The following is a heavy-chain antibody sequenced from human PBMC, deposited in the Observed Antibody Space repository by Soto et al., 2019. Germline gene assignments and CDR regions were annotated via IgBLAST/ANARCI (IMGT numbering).Heavy chain of an antibody. J-gene: IGHJ5*02. CDR1: GFTFSSYA. D-gene: IGHD3-3*01. V-gene: IGHV3-23*01. Sequence: PGGSLRLSCAASGFTFSSYAMSWVRQAPGKGLEWVSAISGSGGSTYYADSVKGRFTISRDNSKNTLYLQMNSLRAEDTAVYYCAKDNKGLYYDFWSGYFRRPRWFDPWGQGTLVTVSS. CDR3: AKDNKGLYYDFWSGYFRRPRWFDP. CDR2: ISGSGGST.